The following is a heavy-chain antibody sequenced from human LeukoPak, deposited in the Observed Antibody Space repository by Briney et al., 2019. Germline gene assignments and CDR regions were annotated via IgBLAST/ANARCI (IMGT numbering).Heavy chain of an antibody. CDR3: AKETHLDCSGGSCYYYYYYMDV. D-gene: IGHD2-15*01. V-gene: IGHV3-64*01. Sequence: GGSLRLSCAASGFSFSNYAMHWVRQASGKGLEYVSAISSNGDSAYYASSVRGRFTISRDNSKNTLYLQMNSLRAEDTAVYYCAKETHLDCSGGSCYYYYYYMDVWGKGTTVTISS. CDR1: GFSFSNYA. CDR2: ISSNGDSA. J-gene: IGHJ6*03.